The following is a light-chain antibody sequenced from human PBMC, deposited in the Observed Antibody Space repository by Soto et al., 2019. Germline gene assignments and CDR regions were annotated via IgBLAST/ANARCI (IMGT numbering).Light chain of an antibody. CDR3: QQYGSSSWT. Sequence: EIVLTQSPGTLSLSPGERATLSCRASQSVSSSYLAWYQQKPGQAPRLLIYGASSRATGIPDRFSGSGSETDVTLTISRLEPEDFAVYYCQQYGSSSWTFGQGNQVEIK. CDR2: GAS. V-gene: IGKV3-20*01. J-gene: IGKJ1*01. CDR1: QSVSSSY.